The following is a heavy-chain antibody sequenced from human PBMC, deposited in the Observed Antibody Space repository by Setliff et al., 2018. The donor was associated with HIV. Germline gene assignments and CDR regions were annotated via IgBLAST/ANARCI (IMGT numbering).Heavy chain of an antibody. CDR1: GDSVSSASYY. D-gene: IGHD6-6*01. V-gene: IGHV4-61*01. CDR2: IDYSGTT. J-gene: IGHJ6*03. CDR3: ASEDWTSYSSSSGSYYYYMDV. Sequence: SETLSLTCTVSGDSVSSASYYWSWIRQPPGKGLEGIGYIDYSGTTKDNPSLKSRVTISVDTTKNQFSLKLSSVTAADTAVYYCASEDWTSYSSSSGSYYYYMDVWGKGTPVTVSS.